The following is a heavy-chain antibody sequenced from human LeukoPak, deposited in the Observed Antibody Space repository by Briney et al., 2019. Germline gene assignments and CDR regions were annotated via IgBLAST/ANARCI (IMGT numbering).Heavy chain of an antibody. J-gene: IGHJ4*02. CDR1: GGSISSYY. V-gene: IGHV4-59*01. Sequence: SETLSLTCTVSGGSISSYYWSWIRQPPGKGLEWIGYIYYSGSTNYNPSLKSRVTISVDTSKNQFSLKLSSVTAADTAVYYCAKGMVRGVILLLLIDYWGQGTLVTVSS. D-gene: IGHD3-10*01. CDR2: IYYSGST. CDR3: AKGMVRGVILLLLIDY.